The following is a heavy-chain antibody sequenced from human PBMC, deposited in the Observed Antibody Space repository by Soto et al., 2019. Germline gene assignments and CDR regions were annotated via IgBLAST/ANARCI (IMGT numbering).Heavy chain of an antibody. V-gene: IGHV3-30*18. CDR1: GFTFSSYG. Sequence: QVQLVESGGGVVQPGRSLRLSCAASGFTFSSYGMHWVRQAPDKGLEWVAVISYDGSNKYYADSVKGRFTISRDNSKNTLYLQMNSLRAADTAVYYCAKQPDYGDYPGIDPWGQGTLVTVSS. CDR2: ISYDGSNK. CDR3: AKQPDYGDYPGIDP. D-gene: IGHD4-17*01. J-gene: IGHJ5*02.